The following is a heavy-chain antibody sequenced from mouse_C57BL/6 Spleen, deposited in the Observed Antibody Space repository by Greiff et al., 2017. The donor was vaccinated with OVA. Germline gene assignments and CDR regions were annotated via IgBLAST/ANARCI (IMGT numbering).Heavy chain of an antibody. CDR1: GFTFSSYG. CDR2: ISSGGSYT. D-gene: IGHD2-1*01. Sequence: EVQLVESGGDLVKPGGSLKLSCAASGFTFSSYGMSWVRQTPDKRLEWVATISSGGSYTYYPDSVKGRFTISRDNAKNTLYLQMSSLKSEDTAMYYCASGGKGYAMDYWGQGTSVTGSS. CDR3: ASGGKGYAMDY. V-gene: IGHV5-6*01. J-gene: IGHJ4*01.